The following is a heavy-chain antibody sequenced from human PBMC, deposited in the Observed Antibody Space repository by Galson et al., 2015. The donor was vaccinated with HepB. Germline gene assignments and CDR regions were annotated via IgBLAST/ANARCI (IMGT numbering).Heavy chain of an antibody. V-gene: IGHV1-18*01. CDR2: VSPYNGDK. CDR3: ARGAMTNHYFDY. CDR1: GYTFNNHF. D-gene: IGHD2-8*01. Sequence: SVKVSCKASGYTFNNHFINWVRQAPGQGLEWMGWVSPYNGDKKYAQKFQDRVTMTTDTSTTTAYMELRSLRSDDTAVLYCARGAMTNHYFDYWGQGTLVTVSS. J-gene: IGHJ4*02.